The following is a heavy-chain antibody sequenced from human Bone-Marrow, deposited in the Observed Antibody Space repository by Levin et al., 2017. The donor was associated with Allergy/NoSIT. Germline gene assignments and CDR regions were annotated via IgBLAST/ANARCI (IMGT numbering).Heavy chain of an antibody. Sequence: KVSCKGSGYRFTSYWISWVRQMPGKGLEWMGRIDPSDSYTNYSLSLQGHVTIPADKSTSTSYLQWTSLKASDTAMYYCARLGVSCPSTSSCLRALGYWGQGTLVTVSS. V-gene: IGHV5-10-1*01. CDR3: ARLGVSCPSTSSCLRALGY. J-gene: IGHJ4*02. CDR2: IDPSDSYT. D-gene: IGHD2-2*01. CDR1: GYRFTSYW.